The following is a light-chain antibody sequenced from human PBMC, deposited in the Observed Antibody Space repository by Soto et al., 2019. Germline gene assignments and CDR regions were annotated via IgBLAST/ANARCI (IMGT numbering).Light chain of an antibody. CDR2: DVT. J-gene: IGLJ3*02. Sequence: QSALTQPRSVSGSPGQSVTISCTATTSDVGDYKYVSWYQQHPGKAPKLMIFDVTQRPSGVPDRFSGSKSGNTASLTISGLQAEDEADYYCCSYGGSYSWVFGGGTKVTVL. CDR3: CSYGGSYSWV. V-gene: IGLV2-11*01. CDR1: TSDVGDYKY.